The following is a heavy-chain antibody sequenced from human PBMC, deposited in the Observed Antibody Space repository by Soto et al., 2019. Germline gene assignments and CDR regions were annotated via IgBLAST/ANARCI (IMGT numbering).Heavy chain of an antibody. CDR1: GYTFTGYY. J-gene: IGHJ6*03. CDR2: INPNSGGT. CDR3: ARGYYYYYYYMDV. V-gene: IGHV1-2*04. Sequence: ASVKVSCKASGYTFTGYYMHWVRQAPGQGLEWMGWINPNSGGTNYAQKFQGWVTVTRDTSISTAYMELSRLRSDDTAVYYCARGYYYYYYYMDVWGKGTTVTVSS.